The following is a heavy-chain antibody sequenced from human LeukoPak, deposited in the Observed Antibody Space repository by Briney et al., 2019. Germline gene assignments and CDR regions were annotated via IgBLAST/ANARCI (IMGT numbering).Heavy chain of an antibody. D-gene: IGHD6-6*01. CDR3: ATYSSSQD. CDR2: ISSSSSYI. CDR1: GFTFSSYA. Sequence: GGSLRLSCAASGFTFSSYAMSWVRQAPGKGLEWVSSISSSSSYIYYADSVKGRFTISRDNAKNSLYLQMNSLRAEDTAVYYCATYSSSQDWGQGTLVTVSS. J-gene: IGHJ4*02. V-gene: IGHV3-21*01.